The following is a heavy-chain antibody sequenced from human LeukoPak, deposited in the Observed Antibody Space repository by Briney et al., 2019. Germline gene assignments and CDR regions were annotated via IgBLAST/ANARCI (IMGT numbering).Heavy chain of an antibody. CDR1: GFTFSSYG. D-gene: IGHD3-10*01. Sequence: PGRSLRLSCAASGFTFSSYGMHWVRQAPGKGLEWVAVICYDGSKKYYADSVKGRFTISRDNSKNTLYLQMNSLRAEDTAVYYCARDPGVRGVSDAFDIWGQGTMVTVSS. CDR2: ICYDGSKK. J-gene: IGHJ3*02. CDR3: ARDPGVRGVSDAFDI. V-gene: IGHV3-33*01.